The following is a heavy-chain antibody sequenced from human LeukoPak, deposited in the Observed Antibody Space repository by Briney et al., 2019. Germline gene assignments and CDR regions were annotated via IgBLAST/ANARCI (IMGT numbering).Heavy chain of an antibody. V-gene: IGHV1-24*01. CDR2: FDPEDGET. D-gene: IGHD5-12*01. Sequence: GASVKVSCEVSGYTLTELSMHWVRQAPGKGLEWMGGFDPEDGETIYAQKFQGRVTMTEDTSTDTAYMELSSLRSEDTAVYYCATDSPGSGSYYFDYWGQGTLVTVSS. CDR3: ATDSPGSGSYYFDY. J-gene: IGHJ4*02. CDR1: GYTLTELS.